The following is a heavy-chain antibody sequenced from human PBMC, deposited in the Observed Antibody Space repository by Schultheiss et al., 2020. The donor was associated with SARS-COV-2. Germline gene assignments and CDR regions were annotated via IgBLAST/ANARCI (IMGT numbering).Heavy chain of an antibody. Sequence: GESLKISCAASGFTFSNAWMSWVRQAPGKGLEWVAVIWYDGRNKYYADSVKGRFTISRDNSKNTLYLQMNSLRAEDTAVYYCARDSFSNWGQGTLFTVSS. CDR1: GFTFSNAW. CDR3: ARDSFSN. V-gene: IGHV3-33*08. CDR2: IWYDGRNK. D-gene: IGHD2/OR15-2a*01. J-gene: IGHJ4*02.